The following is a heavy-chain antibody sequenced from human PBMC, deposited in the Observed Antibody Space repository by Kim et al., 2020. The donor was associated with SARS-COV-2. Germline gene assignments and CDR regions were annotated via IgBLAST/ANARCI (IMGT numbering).Heavy chain of an antibody. CDR2: ISSSGSTI. CDR1: GFTFSDYY. J-gene: IGHJ4*02. Sequence: GGSLRLSCAASGFTFSDYYMSWIRQAPGKGLEWVSYISSSGSTIYYADSVKGRFTISRDNAKNSLYLQMNSLRAEDTAVYYCARVSWGVHLGEPTFDYWGQGTLVTVSS. V-gene: IGHV3-11*01. D-gene: IGHD3-16*01. CDR3: ARVSWGVHLGEPTFDY.